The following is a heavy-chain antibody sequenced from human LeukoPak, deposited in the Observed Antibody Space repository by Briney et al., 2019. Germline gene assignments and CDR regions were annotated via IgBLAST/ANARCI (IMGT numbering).Heavy chain of an antibody. CDR2: VTGSGSVTSST. CDR3: AKEGTYNNFWSGYFH. V-gene: IGHV3-23*01. CDR1: GFTLSSFA. J-gene: IGHJ4*02. D-gene: IGHD3-3*01. Sequence: GGSLRLSCAASGFTLSSFAMSWVRQAPGMGLEWVSSVTGSGSVTSSTYYADSVKGRFTISRDNSKNTLYLQMNSLRAEDTALYYCAKEGTYNNFWSGYFHWGQGALVTVSS.